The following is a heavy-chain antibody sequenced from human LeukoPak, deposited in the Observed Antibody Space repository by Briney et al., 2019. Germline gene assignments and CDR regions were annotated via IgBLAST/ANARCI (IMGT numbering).Heavy chain of an antibody. CDR2: ISSSSSYI. CDR3: ARGEVHYYGSDY. CDR1: GFTFSSYS. D-gene: IGHD3-10*01. V-gene: IGHV3-21*01. Sequence: GGSLRLSCAASGFTFSSYSMNWVRQAPGKGLEWVSSISSSSSYIYYADSVKGRFTITRDNAKNSLYLQMNSLRAEDTAVYYCARGEVHYYGSDYWGQGTLVTVSS. J-gene: IGHJ4*02.